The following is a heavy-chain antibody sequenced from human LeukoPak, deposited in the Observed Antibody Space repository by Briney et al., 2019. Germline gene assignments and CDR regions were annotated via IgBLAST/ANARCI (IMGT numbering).Heavy chain of an antibody. Sequence: SGTLSLTCAVYGGSFSGYYWSWIRQHPGKGLEWIGYIYYSGSTYYNPSLKSRVTISVDTSKNQFSLKLSSVTAADTAVYYCARDRSRWLLDYWGQGTLVTVSS. J-gene: IGHJ4*02. V-gene: IGHV4-31*11. CDR2: IYYSGST. CDR3: ARDRSRWLLDY. CDR1: GGSFSGYY. D-gene: IGHD5-24*01.